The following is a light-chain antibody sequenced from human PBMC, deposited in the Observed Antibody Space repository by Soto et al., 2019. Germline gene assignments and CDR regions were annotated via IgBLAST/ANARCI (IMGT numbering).Light chain of an antibody. CDR2: GAS. V-gene: IGKV3-20*01. J-gene: IGKJ4*01. CDR1: QSVTNNY. Sequence: EIVLTQSPGTLSLSPGEGATLSCRASQSVTNNYLAWYQQKPGQAPSLVIYGASSRATGIPDRFSGSGSGTDFTLTISRLEPDDFAVYYCQQYHRSPLTFGGGTKVEIK. CDR3: QQYHRSPLT.